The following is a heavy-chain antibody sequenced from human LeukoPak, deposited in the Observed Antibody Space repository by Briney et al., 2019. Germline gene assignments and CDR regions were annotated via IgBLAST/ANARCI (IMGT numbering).Heavy chain of an antibody. D-gene: IGHD2-2*01. V-gene: IGHV3-48*04. CDR3: ATRSST. CDR2: ISSSGTGI. Sequence: GGSLRLSCAASGFTFSSYSMNWVRQAPGKGLEWVAYISSSGTGIYYADSVKGRFTISRDNARNSLYLQMNSLRAEDTAVYYCATRSSTWGQGTLVTVSS. CDR1: GFTFSSYS. J-gene: IGHJ5*02.